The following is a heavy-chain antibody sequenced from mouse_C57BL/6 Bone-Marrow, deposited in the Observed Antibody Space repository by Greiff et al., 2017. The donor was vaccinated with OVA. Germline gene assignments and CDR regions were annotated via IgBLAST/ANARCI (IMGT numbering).Heavy chain of an antibody. D-gene: IGHD1-1*01. J-gene: IGHJ4*01. CDR3: ARAHYYYGSSYYYAMDY. CDR1: GYTFTGYW. V-gene: IGHV1-9*01. Sequence: QVQLQQSGAELMKPGASVKLSCKATGYTFTGYWIEWVKQRPGHGLEWIGEILPGSGSTYYNEKFKGKATFTADTSSNTAYMQLSSLTTEDSAIYYCARAHYYYGSSYYYAMDYWGQGTSVTVSS. CDR2: ILPGSGST.